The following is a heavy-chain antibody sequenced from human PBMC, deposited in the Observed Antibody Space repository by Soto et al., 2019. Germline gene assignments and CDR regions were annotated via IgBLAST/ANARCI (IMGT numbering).Heavy chain of an antibody. CDR2: IYYSGST. CDR3: ASRADSSGYYSPKFQH. CDR1: GGSISSGDYY. Sequence: SETLSLTCTVSGGSISSGDYYWSWIRQPPGKGLEWIGYIYYSGSTYYNPSLKSRVTISVDTSKNQFSLKLSSVTAADTAVYYCASRADSSGYYSPKFQHWGQGTLVTAPQ. J-gene: IGHJ1*01. D-gene: IGHD3-22*01. V-gene: IGHV4-30-4*01.